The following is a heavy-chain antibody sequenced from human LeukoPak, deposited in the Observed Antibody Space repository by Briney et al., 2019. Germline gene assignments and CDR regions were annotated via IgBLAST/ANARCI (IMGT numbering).Heavy chain of an antibody. D-gene: IGHD6-19*01. CDR1: GYTFTGYY. CDR3: ARADSSGWAYYYYGMDV. CDR2: INPNSGGT. V-gene: IGHV1-2*02. Sequence: ASVKVSCKASGYTFTGYYMHWVRQAPGQGLEWMGWINPNSGGTNYAQKFQGRATMTRDTSISTAYMELSRLRSDDTAVYYCARADSSGWAYYYYGMDVWGQGTTVTVSS. J-gene: IGHJ6*02.